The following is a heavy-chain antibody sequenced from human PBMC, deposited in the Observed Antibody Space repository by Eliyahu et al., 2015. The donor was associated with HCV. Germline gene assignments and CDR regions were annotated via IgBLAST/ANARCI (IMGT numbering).Heavy chain of an antibody. CDR3: ASGGGGIAVAGTGGWFDP. Sequence: QVQLQESGPGLVKPSETLSLXCTVXGRSITTYYWXWIRQPPGKGLEWIGDLHYSGSTNYNPPLKSRVTISLDTSKNQFSLNLTSVTAADTAVYYCASGGGGIAVAGTGGWFDPWGQGTLVTVSS. CDR2: LHYSGST. J-gene: IGHJ5*02. V-gene: IGHV4-59*01. CDR1: GRSITTYY. D-gene: IGHD6-19*01.